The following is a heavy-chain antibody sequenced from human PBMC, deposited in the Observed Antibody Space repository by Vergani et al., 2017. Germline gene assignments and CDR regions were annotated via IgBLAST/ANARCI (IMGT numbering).Heavy chain of an antibody. V-gene: IGHV3-23*01. CDR2: ISSGVGDI. CDR1: GFTFDTYT. J-gene: IGHJ1*01. CDR3: TTAWGLYYLHGEYFQY. Sequence: EVQLLESGGGLVQPGGSRRLSCAGAGFTFDTYTMAYVRQAPGKGLECVATISSGVGDIFYADSVKGRFTISRDNSKNTLFLQMNSLKDEDTAVYYCTTAWGLYYLHGEYFQYWGRGTLVSVSS. D-gene: IGHD3-10*01.